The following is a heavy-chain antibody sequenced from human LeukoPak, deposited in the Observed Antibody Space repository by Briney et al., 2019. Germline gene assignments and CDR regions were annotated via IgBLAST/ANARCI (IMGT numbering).Heavy chain of an antibody. CDR2: IYYSGRT. CDR1: GYSISSGYY. D-gene: IGHD3-22*01. J-gene: IGHJ1*01. CDR3: ARRRYYDGSGYLE. Sequence: SETLSLTCAVSGYSISSGYYWAWIRPPPGKGLEWIGTIYYSGRTYYSPSLKSRVTMSVDTSNNQFSLNLRSVTAADTAVYYCARRRYYDGSGYLEWGQGTLLSVSS. V-gene: IGHV4-38-2*01.